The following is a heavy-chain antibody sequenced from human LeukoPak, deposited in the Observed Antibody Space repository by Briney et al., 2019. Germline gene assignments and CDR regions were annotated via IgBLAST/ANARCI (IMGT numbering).Heavy chain of an antibody. V-gene: IGHV1-8*01. CDR3: ARAGITMVRGVIIDGDY. CDR2: MNPNSGNT. J-gene: IGHJ4*02. Sequence: ASVKVSCKASGYTFTSYDTNWVRQATGQGLEWMGWMNPNSGNTGYAQKFQGRVTMTRNTSISTAYMELSSLRSEDTAVYYCARAGITMVRGVIIDGDYWGQGTLVTVSS. D-gene: IGHD3-10*01. CDR1: GYTFTSYD.